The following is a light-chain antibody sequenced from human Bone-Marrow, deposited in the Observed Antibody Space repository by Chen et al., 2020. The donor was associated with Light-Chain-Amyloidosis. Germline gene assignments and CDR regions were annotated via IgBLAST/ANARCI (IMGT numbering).Light chain of an antibody. CDR2: RNN. J-gene: IGLJ1*01. V-gene: IGLV1-47*01. CDR3: AAWDGSLSGYV. CDR1: SSNIGINY. Sequence: QSVLTQPPSASGTPGQRVTISCSGASSNIGINYVYWYQHFPGASPKLLIHRNNQRPSGGADRFSASDSLTSTFLAVGGLRTEDEADCYCAAWDGSLSGYVCGAGTKVIVL.